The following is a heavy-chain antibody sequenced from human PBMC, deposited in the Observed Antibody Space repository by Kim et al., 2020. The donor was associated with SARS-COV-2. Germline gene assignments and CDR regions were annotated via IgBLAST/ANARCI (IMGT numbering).Heavy chain of an antibody. Sequence: GGSLRLSCAASGFTFSSYGMHWVRQAPGKGLEWVAVIWYDGSNKYYADSVKGRFTISRDNSKNTLYLQMNSLRAEDTAVYYCAKDLVGGATFSFDYWGQGALGTVSS. CDR3: AKDLVGGATFSFDY. CDR1: GFTFSSYG. CDR2: IWYDGSNK. V-gene: IGHV3-33*06. D-gene: IGHD1-26*01. J-gene: IGHJ4*02.